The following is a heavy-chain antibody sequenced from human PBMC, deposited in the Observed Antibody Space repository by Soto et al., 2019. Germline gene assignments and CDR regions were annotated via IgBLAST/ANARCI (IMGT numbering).Heavy chain of an antibody. V-gene: IGHV3-21*01. CDR1: GFTFSSYS. D-gene: IGHD2-15*01. Sequence: EVQLVESGGGLVKPGGSLRLSCAASGFTFSSYSMNWVRQAPGKGLEWVSSISSSSSYIYYADSVKGRFTISRDNAKNSLYLQMNSLRAEATAVYYCARDRGCSGGSCYFAFDIWGQGTMVTVSS. J-gene: IGHJ3*02. CDR3: ARDRGCSGGSCYFAFDI. CDR2: ISSSSSYI.